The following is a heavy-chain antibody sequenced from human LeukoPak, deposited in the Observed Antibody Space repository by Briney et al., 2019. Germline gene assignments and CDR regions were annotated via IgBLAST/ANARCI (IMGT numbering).Heavy chain of an antibody. CDR3: ARLSARSFSYYFDY. D-gene: IGHD2/OR15-2a*01. Sequence: PSETLSLTCTVSGGSISSSSYFWGWIRQPPGKGLQWIGTIYYSGSTYYNPSLKSRVTISVDTSKNQFSLKLSSVTAADTAVYYCARLSARSFSYYFDYWGQGTLVTVSS. J-gene: IGHJ4*02. CDR1: GGSISSSSYF. CDR2: IYYSGST. V-gene: IGHV4-39*01.